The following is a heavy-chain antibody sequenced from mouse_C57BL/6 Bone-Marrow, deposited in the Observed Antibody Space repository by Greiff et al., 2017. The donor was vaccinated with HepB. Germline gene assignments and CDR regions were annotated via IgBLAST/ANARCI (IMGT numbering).Heavy chain of an antibody. CDR3: ARYGGTAQAKAWFAY. Sequence: EVMLVESGGGLVQPGGSLSLSCAASGFTFTDYYMSWVRQPPGKALEWLGFIRNKANGYTTEYSASVKGRFTISRDNSQSILYLQMNALRAEDSATYYCARYGGTAQAKAWFAYWGQGTLVTVSA. V-gene: IGHV7-3*01. CDR1: GFTFTDYY. J-gene: IGHJ3*01. CDR2: IRNKANGYTT. D-gene: IGHD3-2*02.